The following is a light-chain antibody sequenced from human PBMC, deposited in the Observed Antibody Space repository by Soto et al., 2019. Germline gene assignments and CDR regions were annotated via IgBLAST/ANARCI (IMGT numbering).Light chain of an antibody. J-gene: IGKJ4*02. CDR2: DAS. Sequence: GERATLSCRASQSVSSYLAWSQQKHGQAPRLLIYDASNRATGIPARFSGSGSGTDFTLTISSLFLVDFADYFCDKRPDSAFT. CDR1: QSVSSY. V-gene: IGKV3-11*01. CDR3: DKRPDSAFT.